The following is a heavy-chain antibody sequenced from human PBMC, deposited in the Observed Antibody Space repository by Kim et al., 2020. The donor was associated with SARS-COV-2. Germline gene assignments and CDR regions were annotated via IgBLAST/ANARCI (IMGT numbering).Heavy chain of an antibody. V-gene: IGHV4-59*01. J-gene: IGHJ4*02. CDR3: ARGQGSGWYERPYYFDY. Sequence: SETLSLTCTVSGGSISSYYWSWIRQPPGKGLEWIGYIYYSGSTNYNPSLKSRVTISVDTSKNQFSLKLSSVTAADTAVYYCARGQGSGWYERPYYFDYWGQGTLVTVSS. CDR1: GGSISSYY. CDR2: IYYSGST. D-gene: IGHD6-19*01.